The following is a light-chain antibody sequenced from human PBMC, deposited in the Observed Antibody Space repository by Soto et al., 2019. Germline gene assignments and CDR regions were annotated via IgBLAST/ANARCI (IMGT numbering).Light chain of an antibody. V-gene: IGLV2-14*01. CDR3: SSYTTSSTVV. CDR2: DVT. J-gene: IGLJ2*01. CDR1: SSDVGGYNY. Sequence: ALTQPASVSGSPGQSITISCTGTSSDVGGYNYVSWYQQHPGKAPKLMIYDVTDRPSGVSNRFSGSKSGNTASLTISGLQAEDEADYYCSSYTTSSTVVFGGGTKLTVL.